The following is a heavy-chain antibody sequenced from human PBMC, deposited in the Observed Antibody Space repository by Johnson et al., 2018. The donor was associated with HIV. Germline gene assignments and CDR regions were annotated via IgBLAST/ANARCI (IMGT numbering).Heavy chain of an antibody. D-gene: IGHD1-1*01. V-gene: IGHV3-7*01. CDR3: TTGAFHAYDM. CDR1: GFTFSSNW. Sequence: VQLVESGGNLVQPGGSLRLSCAVSGFTFSSNWMSWVRQAPGKGLEWVANIKQDGSDKNYVDSVKGRFTISRDNSKNTLYLQMNSLRAEDTAVYYCTTGAFHAYDMWGQGTMVTVSS. J-gene: IGHJ3*02. CDR2: IKQDGSDK.